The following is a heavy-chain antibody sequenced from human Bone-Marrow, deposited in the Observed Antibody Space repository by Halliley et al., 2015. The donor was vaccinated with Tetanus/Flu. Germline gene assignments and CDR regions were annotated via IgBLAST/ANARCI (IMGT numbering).Heavy chain of an antibody. CDR2: ISFDGSET. CDR1: GFTFTAFG. J-gene: IGHJ4*02. Sequence: SLRLSCVTSGFTFTAFGFRWVRRAPGNSLEWVAVISFDGSETLYADSVKGRFSVSRDNSKNMLFLQMNTLGPEDTAVYYCAKESFDSRGYPDSWGQGTQVTVSS. V-gene: IGHV3-30*18. CDR3: AKESFDSRGYPDS. D-gene: IGHD3-22*01.